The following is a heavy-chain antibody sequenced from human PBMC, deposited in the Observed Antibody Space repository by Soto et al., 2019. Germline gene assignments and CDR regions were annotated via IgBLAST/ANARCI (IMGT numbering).Heavy chain of an antibody. CDR3: ARDQGYCSGGSCYSNWFDP. J-gene: IGHJ5*02. D-gene: IGHD2-15*01. CDR2: IIPIFGTA. V-gene: IGHV1-69*01. CDR1: VGTFSSYA. Sequence: QVQLVQSGAEVKKPGSSVKVSCKASVGTFSSYAISWVRQAPGQGLEWMGGIIPIFGTANYAQKFQGRVTITADESTSTAYMELSSLRSEDTAVYYCARDQGYCSGGSCYSNWFDPWGQGTLVTVSS.